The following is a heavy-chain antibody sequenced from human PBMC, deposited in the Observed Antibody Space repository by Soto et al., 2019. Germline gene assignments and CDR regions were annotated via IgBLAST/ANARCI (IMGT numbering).Heavy chain of an antibody. D-gene: IGHD6-13*01. J-gene: IGHJ4*02. V-gene: IGHV3-33*01. CDR2: IWYDGSNK. CDR3: ARGEGVEDSWGLLFDY. Sequence: GGSLRLSCAASGFTFSSYGMHWVRQAPGKGLEWVAVIWYDGSNKYYADSVKGRFTISRDNSKNTLYLQMNSLRAEDTAVYYCARGEGVEDSWGLLFDYWGQGTLVTVSS. CDR1: GFTFSSYG.